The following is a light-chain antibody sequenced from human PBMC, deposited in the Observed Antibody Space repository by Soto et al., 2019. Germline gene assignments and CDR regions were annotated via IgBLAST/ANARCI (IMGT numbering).Light chain of an antibody. CDR3: MQALETIT. CDR2: LVS. Sequence: DIVMTQSPLSLSVTPGESASISCRSTQSLLHRNGYHYLDWYVQKPGQSPQLLMYLVSIRASGXPXXFRGSGSGTDFTLRISRVEAEDVGVYYCMQALETITFGQGTRLDMK. V-gene: IGKV2-28*01. J-gene: IGKJ5*01. CDR1: QSLLHRNGYHY.